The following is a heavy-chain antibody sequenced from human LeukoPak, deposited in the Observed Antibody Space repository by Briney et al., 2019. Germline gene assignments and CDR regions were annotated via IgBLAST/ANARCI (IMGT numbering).Heavy chain of an antibody. CDR2: IYSGGST. J-gene: IGHJ6*02. V-gene: IGHV3-53*01. D-gene: IGHD3-10*01. CDR1: GFTVSSNY. Sequence: PGGSLRLSCAASGFTVSSNYMSWVRQAPGKGLEWVSVIYSGGSTYYADSVKGRFTISRDNAKNSLYLQMNSLRAEDTAVYYCATLWFGELWYYYYGMDVWGQGTTVTVSS. CDR3: ATLWFGELWYYYYGMDV.